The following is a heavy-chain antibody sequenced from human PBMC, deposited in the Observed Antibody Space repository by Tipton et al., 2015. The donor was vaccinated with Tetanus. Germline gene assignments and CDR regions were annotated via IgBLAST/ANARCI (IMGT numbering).Heavy chain of an antibody. CDR3: ARGVWFGPGPKYYFDY. D-gene: IGHD3-10*01. CDR1: GGSFSGYY. Sequence: TLSLTCAVYGGSFSGYYWSWIRQPPGKGLEWIGRIYTSGSTNYNPSLKSRVTMSVDTSKNQFSLKLSSVTAADTAVYYCARGVWFGPGPKYYFDYWGQGTLVTVSS. V-gene: IGHV4-59*10. J-gene: IGHJ4*02. CDR2: IYTSGST.